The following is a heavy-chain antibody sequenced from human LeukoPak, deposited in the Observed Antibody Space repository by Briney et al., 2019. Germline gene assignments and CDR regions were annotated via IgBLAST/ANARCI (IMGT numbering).Heavy chain of an antibody. J-gene: IGHJ5*02. CDR3: AGQLGLCGGDCPNWFDP. CDR1: GDSSTMYW. D-gene: IGHD2-21*02. V-gene: IGHV5-51*01. CDR2: IYPGDSDT. Sequence: GEALKISCKGSGDSSTMYWVGWGRRMPGKGLEGMGVIYPGDSDTRYSPSFQGQVTISADKSISTAYLQWSSLKASDTAMYYCAGQLGLCGGDCPNWFDPWGQGTLVTVSS.